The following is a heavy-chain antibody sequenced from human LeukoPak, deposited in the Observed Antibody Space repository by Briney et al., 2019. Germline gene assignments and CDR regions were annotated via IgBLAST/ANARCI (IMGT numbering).Heavy chain of an antibody. CDR1: GFTFSEYW. V-gene: IGHV3-7*01. Sequence: PGGSLRLSCAASGFTFSEYWMNWVRQAPGKGLEWVASINQDGSEKYYVDSVKGRFTISRDNAKNSLYLQMNSLRAEDTAVYYCASILKEWLWSAVDYWGQGTLVTVSS. CDR2: INQDGSEK. J-gene: IGHJ4*02. D-gene: IGHD3-3*01. CDR3: ASILKEWLWSAVDY.